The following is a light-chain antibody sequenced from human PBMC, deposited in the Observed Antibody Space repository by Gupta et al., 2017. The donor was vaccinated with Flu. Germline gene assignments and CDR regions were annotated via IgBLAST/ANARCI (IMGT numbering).Light chain of an antibody. V-gene: IGLV3-10*01. Sequence: SYELPQPPSVSVSPGQTARITCSGAALPKRYTYWYQQKSGQAPVLVMYEDSKRPSGIAERFSGSSSGTMATLTIGGAQVEDEADYYCYSTDSSGNHVLFGGGTKLTVL. CDR3: YSTDSSGNHVL. J-gene: IGLJ2*01. CDR2: EDS. CDR1: ALPKRY.